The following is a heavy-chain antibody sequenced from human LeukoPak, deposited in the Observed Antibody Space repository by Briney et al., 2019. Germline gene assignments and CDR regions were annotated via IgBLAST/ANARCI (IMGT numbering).Heavy chain of an antibody. CDR3: ARLPAYDYVWGSYRQYYFDY. D-gene: IGHD3-16*02. CDR1: GGSISSYY. J-gene: IGHJ4*02. V-gene: IGHV4-59*08. CDR2: IYYSGST. Sequence: SETLSLTCTVSGGSISSYYWSWIRQPPGKGLEWIGYIYYSGSTNYNPSLKSRVTISVDTSKNQFSLKLSSVTAADTAVYYCARLPAYDYVWGSYRQYYFDYWGQGTLVTVSS.